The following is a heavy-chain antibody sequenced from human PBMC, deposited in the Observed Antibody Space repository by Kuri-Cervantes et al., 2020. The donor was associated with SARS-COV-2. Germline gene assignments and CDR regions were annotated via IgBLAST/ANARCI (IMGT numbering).Heavy chain of an antibody. CDR2: ISGSGGST. V-gene: IGHV3-23*01. CDR3: AKACYYDSSGLGWFDP. Sequence: ETLSLTCAVYGGSFSGYYWSWIRQAPGRGLEWVSSISGSGGSTYYADSVKGRFTISRDNSKNTLYLHMNSLRAEDTAVYYCAKACYYDSSGLGWFDPWGQGPLVTVSS. J-gene: IGHJ5*02. CDR1: GGSFSGYY. D-gene: IGHD3-22*01.